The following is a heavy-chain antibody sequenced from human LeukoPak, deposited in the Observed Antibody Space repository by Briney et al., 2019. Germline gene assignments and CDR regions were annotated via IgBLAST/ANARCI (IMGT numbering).Heavy chain of an antibody. CDR1: GYTFTGYY. D-gene: IGHD6-13*01. CDR2: INPNSGGT. CDR3: ARVLGNLGYSSSRFDY. J-gene: IGHJ4*02. V-gene: IGHV1-2*02. Sequence: ASVKVSCKASGYTFTGYYMHWVRQAPGQGLEWMGWINPNSGGTNYAQKFQGRVTMTRDTSISTAYMELSRLRSDDTAVYYCARVLGNLGYSSSRFDYWGQGTLVTVSS.